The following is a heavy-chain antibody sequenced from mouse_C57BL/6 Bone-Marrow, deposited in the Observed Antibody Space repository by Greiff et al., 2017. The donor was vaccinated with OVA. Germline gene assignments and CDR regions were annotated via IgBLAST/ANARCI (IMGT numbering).Heavy chain of an antibody. V-gene: IGHV14-4*01. Sequence: VQLQQSGAELVRPGASVQLSCTASGFNIKDDYMHWVKQRPEQGLEWIGWIDPENGATEYASKFQGKATITADTSSNTAYLQLSSLTSEDTGVNYCTTLRYYGGPDYWGQGTTLTVSS. D-gene: IGHD1-1*02. CDR3: TTLRYYGGPDY. J-gene: IGHJ2*01. CDR1: GFNIKDDY. CDR2: IDPENGAT.